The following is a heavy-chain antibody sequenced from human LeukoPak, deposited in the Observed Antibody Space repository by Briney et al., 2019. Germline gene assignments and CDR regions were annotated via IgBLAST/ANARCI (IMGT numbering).Heavy chain of an antibody. CDR2: IYYSGST. V-gene: IGHV4-59*01. Sequence: SETLSLTCTVSGGSISSYYWSWIRQPPGKGLEWIGYIYYSGSTNYNPSLKSRVTISVDTSKNQFSLKLSSVTAADTAVYYCARSIAAPGFDYWGQGTLVTVSS. D-gene: IGHD6-6*01. CDR1: GGSISSYY. CDR3: ARSIAAPGFDY. J-gene: IGHJ4*02.